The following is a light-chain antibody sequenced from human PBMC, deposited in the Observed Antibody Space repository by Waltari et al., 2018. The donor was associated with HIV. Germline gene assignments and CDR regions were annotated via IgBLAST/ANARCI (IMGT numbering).Light chain of an antibody. V-gene: IGLV1-51*01. Sequence: QSVLTQPPSLSAAPGQKVSITCSGSSSNIGVNYVSWYQQFPRTAPKLLIYDNNERPSGIPDRFSGSKSGTSATLDITGLRTVDEADYYCVSWDSSLRGVLFGGGTKLTVL. J-gene: IGLJ2*01. CDR3: VSWDSSLRGVL. CDR2: DNN. CDR1: SSNIGVNY.